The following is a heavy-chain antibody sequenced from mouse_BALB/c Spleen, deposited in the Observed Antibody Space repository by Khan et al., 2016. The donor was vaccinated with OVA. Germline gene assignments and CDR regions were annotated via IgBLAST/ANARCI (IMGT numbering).Heavy chain of an antibody. CDR3: ARHNYGPFAY. CDR1: GFTFSTYA. V-gene: IGHV5-9-3*01. CDR2: ISSGADYT. J-gene: IGHJ3*01. D-gene: IGHD1-1*01. Sequence: VALVASGGDLVKPGGPLKLSCTTSGFTFSTYAMSWVRQTPEKRLEWVATISSGADYTYYPDSVKGRFTISRDNARSTLYLQMSRRGSEDTAMYYCARHNYGPFAYWGQGTLVTVSA.